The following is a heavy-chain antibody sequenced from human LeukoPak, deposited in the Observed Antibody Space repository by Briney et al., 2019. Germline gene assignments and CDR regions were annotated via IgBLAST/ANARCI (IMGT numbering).Heavy chain of an antibody. V-gene: IGHV4-4*07. J-gene: IGHJ6*02. CDR2: IYTSGST. CDR3: ARGCSSTSCWLRMDV. D-gene: IGHD2-2*01. Sequence: SETLSLTCTVSGRSISNYYWSWIRQPAGKGLEWIGRIYTSGSTSYNPSLKSRVTMSIDMSKNQFSLKLNSLTAADTAVYYCARGCSSTSCWLRMDVWGQGTTVTVSS. CDR1: GRSISNYY.